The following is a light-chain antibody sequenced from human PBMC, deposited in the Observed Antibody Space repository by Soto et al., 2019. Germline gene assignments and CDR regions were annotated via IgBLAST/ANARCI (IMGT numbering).Light chain of an antibody. Sequence: DIQMTQSPSSLSASVGDRVTITCQASQDINKNLIWYQQKPGKDPKLLIYDASDLETGVPSRFSGSGSGTGCTFTISSLQPEDFATYYCQQDECLPLTFGQGTRLEIK. CDR1: QDINKN. J-gene: IGKJ5*01. CDR2: DAS. CDR3: QQDECLPLT. V-gene: IGKV1-33*01.